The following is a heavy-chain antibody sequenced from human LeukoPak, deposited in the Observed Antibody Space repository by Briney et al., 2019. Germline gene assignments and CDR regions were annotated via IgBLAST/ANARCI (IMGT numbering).Heavy chain of an antibody. CDR3: ARPTIAAAGNFEY. D-gene: IGHD6-13*01. CDR2: ISSFSNFR. V-gene: IGHV3-11*03. J-gene: IGHJ4*02. CDR1: GFTFSDYY. Sequence: PGGSLRLSCAASGFTFSDYYMSWIRQAPGKGLEWVSHISSFSNFRSYADSVKGRFTISRDNAKNSLYLQVNSLRAEGTAVYYCARPTIAAAGNFEYWGQGTLVTVSS.